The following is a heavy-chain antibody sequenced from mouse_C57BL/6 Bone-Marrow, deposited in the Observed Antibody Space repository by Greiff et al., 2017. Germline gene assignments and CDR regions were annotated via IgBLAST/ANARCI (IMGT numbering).Heavy chain of an antibody. CDR2: IYPRSGNT. Sequence: VQLQQSGAELARPGASVKLSCKASGYTFTSYGISWVKQRTGQGLEWIGEIYPRSGNTYYTETFKGKATLTADKSSSTAYMELRSLTSEDSAVYLCAREPPLLAPYAMDYWGQGTSVTVSS. CDR3: AREPPLLAPYAMDY. D-gene: IGHD1-1*01. V-gene: IGHV1-81*01. CDR1: GYTFTSYG. J-gene: IGHJ4*01.